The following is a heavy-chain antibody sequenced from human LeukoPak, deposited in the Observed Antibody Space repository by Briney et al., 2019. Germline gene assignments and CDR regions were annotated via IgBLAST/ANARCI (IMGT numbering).Heavy chain of an antibody. CDR1: GYTFNRYG. Sequence: ASVKVSCKASGYTFNRYGITWVRQAPGQGLEWMGWISVYNGNTNYAQKLQGRVTMTTDTSTSTAYMELRSLRSDDTAVYYCARDGGTRPDAFDIWGQGTLVTVSS. CDR3: ARDGGTRPDAFDI. V-gene: IGHV1-18*01. CDR2: ISVYNGNT. D-gene: IGHD3-16*01. J-gene: IGHJ3*02.